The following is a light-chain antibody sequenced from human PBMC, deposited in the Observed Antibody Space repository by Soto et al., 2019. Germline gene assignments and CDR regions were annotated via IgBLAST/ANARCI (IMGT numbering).Light chain of an antibody. J-gene: IGKJ1*01. V-gene: IGKV1-39*01. CDR2: AAS. Sequence: IQMTQSTTSLSASVGDRVSITCRASQYISTYLNWYQQKPGKAPKLLIYAASNLQSGVPSRFSGSGSGTEFTLTISSLQPEDFATYYCQQPYSTVRTFGQGTKVDIK. CDR3: QQPYSTVRT. CDR1: QYISTY.